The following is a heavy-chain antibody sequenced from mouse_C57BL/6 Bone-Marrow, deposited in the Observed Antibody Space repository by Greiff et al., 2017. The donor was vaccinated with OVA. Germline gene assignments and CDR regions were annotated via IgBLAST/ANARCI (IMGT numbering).Heavy chain of an antibody. V-gene: IGHV1-82*01. Sequence: VQLQQSGPELVKPGASVKISCKASGYAFSSSWMNWVKQRPGKGLEWIGRIYPGDGDTNYNGKFKGKATLTADKSSSTAYMQLSSLTPEDSAVYFCAREDEGGYWYFDVWGTGTTVTVSS. CDR2: IYPGDGDT. D-gene: IGHD3-3*01. J-gene: IGHJ1*03. CDR1: GYAFSSSW. CDR3: AREDEGGYWYFDV.